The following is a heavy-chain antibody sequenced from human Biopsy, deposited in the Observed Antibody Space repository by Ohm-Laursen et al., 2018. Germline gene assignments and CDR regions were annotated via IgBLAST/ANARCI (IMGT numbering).Heavy chain of an antibody. J-gene: IGHJ6*02. V-gene: IGHV4-59*01. D-gene: IGHD4-11*01. CDR1: GDSISSYY. Sequence: GTLSPTCTVSGDSISSYYWSWIRQPPGKGLEWIGHIYYSVMTNYNPSLQSRVSISVDTSRNQVSLTLSSVTAADTAVYYCARDSGILNYGNFKYYHYYGMDVWGQGTKVTVSS. CDR3: ARDSGILNYGNFKYYHYYGMDV. CDR2: IYYSVMT.